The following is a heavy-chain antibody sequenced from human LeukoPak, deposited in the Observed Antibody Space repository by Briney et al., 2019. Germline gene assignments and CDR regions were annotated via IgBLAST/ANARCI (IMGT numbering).Heavy chain of an antibody. V-gene: IGHV3-30*18. CDR2: ISYDGSNK. CDR1: GFTFSSYG. D-gene: IGHD3-22*01. Sequence: SGGSLRLSCAASGFTFSSYGMHWVRQAPGKGLERVAVISYDGSNKYYADSVKGRFTISRDNSKNTLYLQMNSLRAEDTAVYYCAKSAHDSSGLDYWGQGTLVTVSS. J-gene: IGHJ4*02. CDR3: AKSAHDSSGLDY.